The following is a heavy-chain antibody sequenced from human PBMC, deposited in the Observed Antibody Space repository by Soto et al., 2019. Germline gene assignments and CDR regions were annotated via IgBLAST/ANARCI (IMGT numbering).Heavy chain of an antibody. CDR2: ISWNSGSI. CDR1: GFTFDDYA. Sequence: EVQLVESGGGLVQPGRSLRLSCAASGFTFDDYAMHWVRQAPGKGLEWVSGISWNSGSIGYADSVKGRFTISRDNAKNSLYLQMNSLRAEDTALYYCAKDINPVTYYDFWSGRNHYYYYGMDVWGQGTTVTVSS. D-gene: IGHD3-3*01. J-gene: IGHJ6*02. CDR3: AKDINPVTYYDFWSGRNHYYYYGMDV. V-gene: IGHV3-9*01.